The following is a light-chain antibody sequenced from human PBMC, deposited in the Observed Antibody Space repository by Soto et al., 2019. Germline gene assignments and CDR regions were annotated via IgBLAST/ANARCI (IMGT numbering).Light chain of an antibody. V-gene: IGKV3-20*01. CDR3: QQYGSSQFT. CDR2: GAY. Sequence: EIVLTQSPGTLSLSPGERATLSGRASQSVSSSYLVWYQQKPGQATRLLIYGAYRRATGIPDRFSGSGSVTDFTLTISRLEPEDFAVYYCQQYGSSQFTFGPGTKVDIK. CDR1: QSVSSSY. J-gene: IGKJ3*01.